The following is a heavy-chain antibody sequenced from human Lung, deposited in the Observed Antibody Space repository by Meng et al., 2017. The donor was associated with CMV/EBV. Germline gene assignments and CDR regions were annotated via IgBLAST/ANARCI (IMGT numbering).Heavy chain of an antibody. Sequence: GGSLRLXCEASGFSFSSYGMHWVRQAPGKGLEWVAVIWYDGSNENYGESVKGRFTISRDYSKNMLHLQMNSLRAEDTAVYYCAKDSSRSIWYGPDDYSGMDVWXQGTTVTVSS. J-gene: IGHJ6*02. CDR1: GFSFSSYG. D-gene: IGHD6-13*01. CDR2: IWYDGSNE. V-gene: IGHV3-33*06. CDR3: AKDSSRSIWYGPDDYSGMDV.